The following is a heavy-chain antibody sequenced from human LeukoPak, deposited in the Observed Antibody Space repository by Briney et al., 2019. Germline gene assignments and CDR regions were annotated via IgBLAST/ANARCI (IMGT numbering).Heavy chain of an antibody. Sequence: GGSLRLSCAASGFTFSSYSMNWVRQAPGKGLEWVSSISSSSSYIYYADSVKGRFTISRDNAKNSLYLQMNSLRAEDTAVYYRASSLVVINAPFDYWGQGTLVTVSS. D-gene: IGHD3-22*01. CDR1: GFTFSSYS. J-gene: IGHJ4*02. CDR3: ASSLVVINAPFDY. V-gene: IGHV3-21*01. CDR2: ISSSSSYI.